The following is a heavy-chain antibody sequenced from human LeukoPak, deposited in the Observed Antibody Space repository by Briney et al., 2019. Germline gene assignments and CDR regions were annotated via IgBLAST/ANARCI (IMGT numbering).Heavy chain of an antibody. CDR3: TTDIIRYSSSWNWFDY. V-gene: IGHV3-73*01. J-gene: IGHJ4*02. D-gene: IGHD6-13*01. CDR1: GFTFSGSA. Sequence: GGSLRLSCAASGFTFSGSAMHWVRQASGKGLEWVGRIRSKANSYATAYAASVKGRFTISRDDSKNTLYLQMNSLKTEDTAVYYCTTDIIRYSSSWNWFDYWGQGTLVTVSS. CDR2: IRSKANSYAT.